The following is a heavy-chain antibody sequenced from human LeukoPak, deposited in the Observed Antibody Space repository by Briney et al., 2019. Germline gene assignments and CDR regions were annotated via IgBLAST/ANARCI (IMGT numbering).Heavy chain of an antibody. CDR1: GFSFSRYW. CDR3: TLLYYYGSGSYS. Sequence: GGSLRLSCAASGFSFSRYWMSWVRQAPGKGLEWVANIKQDGSEKNYVESVKGRFTISRDNAKNSLYLQTNSLKTEDTAVYYCTLLYYYGSGSYSWGQGTLVTVSS. D-gene: IGHD3-10*01. J-gene: IGHJ5*02. CDR2: IKQDGSEK. V-gene: IGHV3-7*03.